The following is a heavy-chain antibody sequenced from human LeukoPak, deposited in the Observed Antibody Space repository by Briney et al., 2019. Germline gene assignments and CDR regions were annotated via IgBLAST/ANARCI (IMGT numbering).Heavy chain of an antibody. Sequence: PSETLSLTCTVSGGSINSGGSYWSWIRQHPGKGLEWIGYISYSGSTFYNPSLQSRVIMSVDTSKNQFSLKLSPVTAADTAVYFCASETLAYCGGDCYSGPFDIWGQGTLVTVSS. CDR2: ISYSGST. D-gene: IGHD2-21*02. CDR3: ASETLAYCGGDCYSGPFDI. V-gene: IGHV4-31*03. CDR1: GGSINSGGSY. J-gene: IGHJ3*02.